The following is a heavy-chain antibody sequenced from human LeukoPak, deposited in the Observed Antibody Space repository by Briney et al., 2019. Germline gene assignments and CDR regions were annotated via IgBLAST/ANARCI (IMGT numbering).Heavy chain of an antibody. Sequence: GGSLRLSCAASGFTFSSYGMNWVRQAPGKGLEWVSYISSSSSTIYYADSVKGRFTISRDNAKNSLYLQMNSLRAEDTAVYYCARDPSSWYYYYMDVWGKGTTVTVSS. CDR2: ISSSSSTI. D-gene: IGHD6-13*01. CDR1: GFTFSSYG. CDR3: ARDPSSWYYYYMDV. J-gene: IGHJ6*03. V-gene: IGHV3-48*04.